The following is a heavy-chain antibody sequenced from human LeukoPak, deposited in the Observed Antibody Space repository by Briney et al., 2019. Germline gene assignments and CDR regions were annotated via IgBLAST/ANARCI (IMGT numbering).Heavy chain of an antibody. Sequence: TSQTLSLTCAVSGGSISSGGYSWSWIRQPPGKGLEWIGYIYHSGSTYYNPSLKSRVTISVDRSKNQFSLKLSSVTAADTAVYYCVRVGEIWSNGGYFDSWGQGILVTVSS. CDR1: GGSISSGGYS. CDR3: VRVGEIWSNGGYFDS. J-gene: IGHJ4*01. CDR2: IYHSGST. V-gene: IGHV4-30-2*01. D-gene: IGHD3-16*01.